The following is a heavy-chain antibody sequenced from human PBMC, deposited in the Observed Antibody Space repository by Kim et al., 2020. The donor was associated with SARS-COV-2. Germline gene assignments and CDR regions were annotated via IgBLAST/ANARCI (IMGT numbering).Heavy chain of an antibody. CDR1: GFTFSNAW. D-gene: IGHD1-26*01. J-gene: IGHJ6*02. CDR3: TASVPDYYYYYGMDV. V-gene: IGHV3-15*01. Sequence: GGSLRLSCAASGFTFSNAWMSWVRQAPGKGLEWVGRIKSKTDGGTTDYAAPVKGRFTISRDDSKNTLYLQMNSLKTEDTAVYYCTASVPDYYYYYGMDVWGQGTTVTVSS. CDR2: IKSKTDGGTT.